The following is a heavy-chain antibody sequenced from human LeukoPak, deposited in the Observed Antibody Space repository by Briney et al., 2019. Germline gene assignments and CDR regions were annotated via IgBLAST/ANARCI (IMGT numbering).Heavy chain of an antibody. V-gene: IGHV3-15*01. Sequence: GGSLRLSCAASGFTFSSYEMNWVRQAPGKGLEWVGRIKSKTDGGTTDYAAPVKGRFTISRDDSKNTLYLQMNSLKTEDTAVYYCTTGDYYDSSGYYAVDYWGQGTLVTVSS. J-gene: IGHJ4*02. CDR3: TTGDYYDSSGYYAVDY. D-gene: IGHD3-22*01. CDR2: IKSKTDGGTT. CDR1: GFTFSSYE.